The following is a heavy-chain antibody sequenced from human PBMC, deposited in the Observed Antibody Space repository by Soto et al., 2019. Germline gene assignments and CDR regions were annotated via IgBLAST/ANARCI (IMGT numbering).Heavy chain of an antibody. D-gene: IGHD6-19*01. CDR3: ARYYRGSGRYFFEY. Sequence: GGSLRLSCVASGFTFISSFMGWIRQAPGKGLEWVANINQDGGVTYYVDSVEGRFTISRDNTKDSLYLQMNSLRGEDTAIYYCARYYRGSGRYFFEYWGQGTPVSVSS. J-gene: IGHJ4*02. V-gene: IGHV3-7*03. CDR2: INQDGGVT. CDR1: GFTFISSF.